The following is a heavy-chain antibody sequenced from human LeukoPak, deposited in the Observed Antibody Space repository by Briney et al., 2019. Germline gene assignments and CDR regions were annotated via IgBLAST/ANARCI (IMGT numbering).Heavy chain of an antibody. CDR2: IYPGDSDT. J-gene: IGHJ2*01. CDR3: ARHSGAYYYGSGSKNWYFDL. Sequence: GESLKISCKGSGYSFTSYWIGWVRQMPGKGLEWIGIIYPGDSDTRYSPSFQGQVTISADKSISTAYLQWSSLKASDTAMYYCARHSGAYYYGSGSKNWYFDLWGRGTLVTVSS. D-gene: IGHD3-10*01. V-gene: IGHV5-51*01. CDR1: GYSFTSYW.